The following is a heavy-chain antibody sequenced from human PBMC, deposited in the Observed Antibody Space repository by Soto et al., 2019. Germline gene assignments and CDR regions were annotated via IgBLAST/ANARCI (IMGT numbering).Heavy chain of an antibody. Sequence: ETLSLTCTVSGGSISSYYWGWIRRPPGKGLEWIGSIYYSGSTYYNPSLKSRVTISVDTSKNQFSLKLSSVTAADTAVYYCARRWGYSFDYWGQGTLVTVS. J-gene: IGHJ4*02. V-gene: IGHV4-39*01. D-gene: IGHD7-27*01. CDR2: IYYSGST. CDR3: ARRWGYSFDY. CDR1: GGSISSYY.